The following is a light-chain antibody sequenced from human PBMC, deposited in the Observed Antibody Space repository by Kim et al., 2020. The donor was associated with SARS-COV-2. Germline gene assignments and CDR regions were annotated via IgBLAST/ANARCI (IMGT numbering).Light chain of an antibody. J-gene: IGKJ1*01. CDR3: QQGYDTPPT. CDR1: QGISKY. Sequence: DIQMTQSPSSLSASVGDRVTINCRASQGISKYLNWYQQKPGRAPKFLIYDASTLESVVPSRFSGSGSGTDFTLTINGLHPEDFGTYYCQQGYDTPPTFGQGTKVDIK. CDR2: DAS. V-gene: IGKV1-39*01.